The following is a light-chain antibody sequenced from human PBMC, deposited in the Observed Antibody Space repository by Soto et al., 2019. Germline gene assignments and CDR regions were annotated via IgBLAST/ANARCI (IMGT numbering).Light chain of an antibody. J-gene: IGKJ1*01. Sequence: DIHMTQSPSTLSASVGDRVTITCRASQSISSWLAWYQQKPGKAPKLLIYAASSLQSGVPSRFSGSGSGTEFTLTITSLRPDDFATYYCQQSYSILWTFGQGTKVDIK. CDR3: QQSYSILWT. CDR1: QSISSW. V-gene: IGKV1-5*01. CDR2: AAS.